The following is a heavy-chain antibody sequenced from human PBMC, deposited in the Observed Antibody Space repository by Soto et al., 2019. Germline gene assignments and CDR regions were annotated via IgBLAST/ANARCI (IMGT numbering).Heavy chain of an antibody. CDR2: ISAYNGNT. CDR3: ARGYRRSGSQGAFDV. J-gene: IGHJ3*01. D-gene: IGHD3-3*01. V-gene: IGHV1-18*01. CDR1: GYTFTIYC. Sequence: ASVKVSCKASGYTFTIYCISWVRQAPGQGLEWMGWISAYNGNTNYAQKLQGRVTMTTDTSTSTAYMEMRSLRSDDTAVYYCARGYRRSGSQGAFDVWGQGTMVTVSS.